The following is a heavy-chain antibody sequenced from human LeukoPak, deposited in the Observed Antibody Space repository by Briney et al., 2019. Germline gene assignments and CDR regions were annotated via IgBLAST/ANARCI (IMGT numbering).Heavy chain of an antibody. Sequence: PSETLSLTCTVSGGSISSANYYWSWIRQPAGKGLEWIGRIYTSGSTNYNPSLKSRVTISVDTSKNQFSLKLSSVTAADTAVYYCARGTEYSSSSGVDYWGQGTLVTVSS. J-gene: IGHJ4*02. CDR3: ARGTEYSSSSGVDY. V-gene: IGHV4-61*02. D-gene: IGHD6-6*01. CDR2: IYTSGST. CDR1: GGSISSANYY.